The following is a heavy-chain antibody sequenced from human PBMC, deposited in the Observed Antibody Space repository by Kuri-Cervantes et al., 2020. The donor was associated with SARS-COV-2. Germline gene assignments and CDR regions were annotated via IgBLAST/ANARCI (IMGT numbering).Heavy chain of an antibody. Sequence: SETLSLTCAVYGGSCSGYYWSWIRQPQGKGLEWIGEINHSGSTNYNPSLKSRVTISVDTSKNQFSLNLSSVTAADTAVYYCARPGGFLDVWGKGTTVTVSS. CDR2: INHSGST. CDR1: GGSCSGYY. D-gene: IGHD4-23*01. V-gene: IGHV4-34*01. J-gene: IGHJ6*04. CDR3: ARPGGFLDV.